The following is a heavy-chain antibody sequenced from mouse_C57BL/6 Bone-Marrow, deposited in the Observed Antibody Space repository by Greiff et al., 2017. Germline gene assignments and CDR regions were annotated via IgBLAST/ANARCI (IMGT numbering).Heavy chain of an antibody. CDR2: INSDGGST. V-gene: IGHV5-2*01. D-gene: IGHD2-4*01. J-gene: IGHJ3*01. Sequence: EVQGVESGGGLVQPGESLKLSCESNEYEFPSHDMSWVRKTPEKRLELVAAINSDGGSTYYPDTMERRFIISRDNTKKTLYLQMSSLRSGDTAWYYCARHAYYDRPFAYWGQGTLVTVSA. CDR1: EYEFPSHD. CDR3: ARHAYYDRPFAY.